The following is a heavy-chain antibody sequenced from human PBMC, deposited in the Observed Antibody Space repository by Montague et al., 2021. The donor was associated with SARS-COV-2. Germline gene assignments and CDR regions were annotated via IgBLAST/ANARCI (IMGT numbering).Heavy chain of an antibody. CDR3: ARDAGDWFDP. CDR1: DGSINSYY. V-gene: IGHV4-59*13. D-gene: IGHD3-10*01. Sequence: SETLSLTCSVSDGSINSYYWSWIRQSPGKGLEWIGYIYYSGSTNYNPSLKSRVTISIDTSKNQFSLKLSSVTAADTAVYYCARDAGDWFDPWGQGTLVTVSA. CDR2: IYYSGST. J-gene: IGHJ5*02.